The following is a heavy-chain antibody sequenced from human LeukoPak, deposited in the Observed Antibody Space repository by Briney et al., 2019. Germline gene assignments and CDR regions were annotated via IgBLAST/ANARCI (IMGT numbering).Heavy chain of an antibody. CDR2: ISGSGGST. J-gene: IGHJ4*02. D-gene: IGHD4-17*01. Sequence: PGGSLRLSCAASGFTLSSYAMSWVRQAPGKGLEWVSAISGSGGSTYYADSVKGRFTFTRDNSKNTLYLQMNSLRAEDTAVYYCTKDLPDYGDYIEGYWGQGTLVTVSS. CDR1: GFTLSSYA. CDR3: TKDLPDYGDYIEGY. V-gene: IGHV3-23*01.